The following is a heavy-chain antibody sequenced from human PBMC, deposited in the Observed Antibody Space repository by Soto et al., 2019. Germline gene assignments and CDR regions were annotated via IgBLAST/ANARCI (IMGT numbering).Heavy chain of an antibody. Sequence: ASVKVSCKDSGYTFTTYGISWVRQAPGQGLEWLGWINTHNGNTNYAQNLQGRVIMTADTSTNTAYMELRSLRSDDTAIYYCTREGSAPYYYYGMDAWGQGTTVTVSS. V-gene: IGHV1-18*01. J-gene: IGHJ6*02. CDR1: GYTFTTYG. CDR2: INTHNGNT. CDR3: TREGSAPYYYYGMDA. D-gene: IGHD3-10*01.